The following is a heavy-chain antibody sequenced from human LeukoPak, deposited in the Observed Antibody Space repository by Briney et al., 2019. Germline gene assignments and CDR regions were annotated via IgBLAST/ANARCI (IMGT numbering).Heavy chain of an antibody. J-gene: IGHJ6*03. D-gene: IGHD5-18*01. V-gene: IGHV4-61*02. Sequence: PSETLSLTCTVSGGSISSGSYCWSWIRQPAGKGLEWIGRLYTSGSTNYNPSLKSRVTISVDTSKNQFSLKLSSVTAADTAMYYCASQRERPMTTDTNYYYYYMDVWGKGTTVTVSS. CDR1: GGSISSGSYC. CDR2: LYTSGST. CDR3: ASQRERPMTTDTNYYYYYMDV.